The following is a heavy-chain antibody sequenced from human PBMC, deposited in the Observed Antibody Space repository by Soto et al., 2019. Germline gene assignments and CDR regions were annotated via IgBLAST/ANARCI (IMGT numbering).Heavy chain of an antibody. CDR2: IIPIFGTA. Sequence: QVQLVQSGAEVKKPGSSVKVSCKASGGTFSSYAISWVRHAPGQGLEWMGGIIPIFGTANYAQKFQGRVTITADESTSTAYMELSSLRSEDTAVYYCLWRRPTPLNLDYWGQGTLVTVSS. J-gene: IGHJ4*02. CDR1: GGTFSSYA. CDR3: LWRRPTPLNLDY. V-gene: IGHV1-69*01. D-gene: IGHD1-1*01.